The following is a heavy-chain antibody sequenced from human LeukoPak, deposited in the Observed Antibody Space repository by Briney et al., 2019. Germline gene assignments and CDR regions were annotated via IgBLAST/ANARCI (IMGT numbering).Heavy chain of an antibody. Sequence: PSETLSLTCTVSGGSISSYYWSWIRQPAGKGLEWIGRIYTSGSTNYNPSLKSRVTMSVDTSKNQFSLKLSSVTAADTAVYYCARDTYYYDNSGYYFDYWGQGTLVTVSS. CDR3: ARDTYYYDNSGYYFDY. J-gene: IGHJ4*02. CDR2: IYTSGST. CDR1: GGSISSYY. V-gene: IGHV4-4*07. D-gene: IGHD3-22*01.